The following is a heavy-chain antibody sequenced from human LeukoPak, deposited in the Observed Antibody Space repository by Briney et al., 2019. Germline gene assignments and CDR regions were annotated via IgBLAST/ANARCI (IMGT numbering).Heavy chain of an antibody. V-gene: IGHV4-39*07. CDR3: ARDRELGH. D-gene: IGHD3-10*01. J-gene: IGHJ4*02. CDR1: GGSVSSSIYY. Sequence: SETLSLTCTVSGGSVSSSIYYWGWIRQPPGKGLEWIGSIYYSVSTYYNPSLKSRVTISVDTSKNQFSLKLTSVTAADTAVYYCARDRELGHWGQGTLVTVSS. CDR2: IYYSVST.